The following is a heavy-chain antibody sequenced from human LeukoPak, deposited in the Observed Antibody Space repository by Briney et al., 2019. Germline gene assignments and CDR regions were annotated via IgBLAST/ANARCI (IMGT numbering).Heavy chain of an antibody. J-gene: IGHJ6*03. CDR3: ARVRGSGSYYPSEYYYYYYMDV. CDR2: INHSGST. CDR1: GGSISSSSYY. V-gene: IGHV4-39*07. Sequence: SETLSLTCTVSGGSISSSSYYWGWIRQPPGKGLEWIGEINHSGSTNYNPSLKSRVTISVDTSKNQFSLKLSSVTAADTAVYYCARVRGSGSYYPSEYYYYYYMDVWGKGTTVTVSS. D-gene: IGHD3-10*01.